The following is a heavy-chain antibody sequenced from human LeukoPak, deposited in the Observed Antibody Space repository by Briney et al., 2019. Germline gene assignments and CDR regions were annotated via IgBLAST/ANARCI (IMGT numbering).Heavy chain of an antibody. Sequence: GESLKISCKGSGYSFTSYWIGWVRQMPGKGLEWMGIIYPGDSDTRYSPSFQGQVTISADKSISTAYLQWSSLKASDTAMYYCARHVVRGRAVAGTEENYYYYYMDVWGKGTTVTISS. CDR1: GYSFTSYW. CDR2: IYPGDSDT. J-gene: IGHJ6*03. D-gene: IGHD6-19*01. V-gene: IGHV5-51*01. CDR3: ARHVVRGRAVAGTEENYYYYYMDV.